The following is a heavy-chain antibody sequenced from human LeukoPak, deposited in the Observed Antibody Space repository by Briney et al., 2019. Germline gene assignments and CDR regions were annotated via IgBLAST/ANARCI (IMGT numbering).Heavy chain of an antibody. V-gene: IGHV4-4*07. Sequence: SETLSLTCTVSGGSISSYYWSWLRQPAGKGLEWIGRIYTSGSTNYNPSLKSRVTMSVDTSKNQFSLKLSSVTAADTAVYYCARESYSYDSSGYYNWFDPWGQGTLVTVSS. CDR1: GGSISSYY. CDR2: IYTSGST. D-gene: IGHD3-22*01. CDR3: ARESYSYDSSGYYNWFDP. J-gene: IGHJ5*02.